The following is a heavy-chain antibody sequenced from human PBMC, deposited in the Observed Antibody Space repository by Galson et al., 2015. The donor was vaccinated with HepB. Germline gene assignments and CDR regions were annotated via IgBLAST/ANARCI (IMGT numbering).Heavy chain of an antibody. Sequence: SLRLSCAASGFTFSSYAMHWVRQAPGKGLEYVSAISSNGGSTYYADSVKGRFTISRDNSKNTLYLQMSSLRAEDTAVYYCVKGDPERGARSGFDYWGQGTLVTVSS. V-gene: IGHV3-64D*06. D-gene: IGHD3-10*01. CDR1: GFTFSSYA. CDR2: ISSNGGST. J-gene: IGHJ4*02. CDR3: VKGDPERGARSGFDY.